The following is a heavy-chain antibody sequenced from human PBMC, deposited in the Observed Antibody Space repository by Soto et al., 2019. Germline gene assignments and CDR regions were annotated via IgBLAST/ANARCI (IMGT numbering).Heavy chain of an antibody. D-gene: IGHD1-7*01. J-gene: IGHJ1*01. Sequence: NPSETLSLTCMVSGAYISDFSWSWIRQPAGKGLEWIGRITINGNTQKNPSFKSRVTMSIDTSRNRFSLNLQSATAADTALYYCARETGENWTYEAHWGPGTLVTVYS. V-gene: IGHV4-4*07. CDR3: ARETGENWTYEAH. CDR1: GAYISDFS. CDR2: ITINGNT.